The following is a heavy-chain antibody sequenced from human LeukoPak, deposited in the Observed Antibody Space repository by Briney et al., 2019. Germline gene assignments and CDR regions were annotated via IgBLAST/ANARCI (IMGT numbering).Heavy chain of an antibody. J-gene: IGHJ6*02. CDR2: IIPILGIA. Sequence: ASVKVSCKASGGTFSSYAISWVRQAPGQGLEWMGRIIPILGIANYAQKFQGRVTITADKSTSTAYMELSSLRSEDTAVYYCARDLNCSGGSCYSKNTPHYYYYGMDVWGQGTTVTVSS. V-gene: IGHV1-69*04. CDR3: ARDLNCSGGSCYSKNTPHYYYYGMDV. CDR1: GGTFSSYA. D-gene: IGHD2-15*01.